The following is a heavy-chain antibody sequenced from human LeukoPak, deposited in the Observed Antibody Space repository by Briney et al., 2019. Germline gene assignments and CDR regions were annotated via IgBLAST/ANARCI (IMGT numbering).Heavy chain of an antibody. CDR2: IYHSGST. CDR3: ARGRRSSSWIGVNWFDP. J-gene: IGHJ5*02. V-gene: IGHV4-30-2*01. CDR1: GGSISSGGYY. D-gene: IGHD6-13*01. Sequence: SQTLSLTCTVSGGSISSGGYYWSWIRQPPGKGLEWIGYIYHSGSTYYNPSLKSRVTISVDRSKNQFSLKLSSVTAADTAVYYCARGRRSSSWIGVNWFDPWGQGTQVTVSS.